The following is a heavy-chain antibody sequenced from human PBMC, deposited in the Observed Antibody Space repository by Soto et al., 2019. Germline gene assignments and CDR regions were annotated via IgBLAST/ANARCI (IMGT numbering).Heavy chain of an antibody. V-gene: IGHV3-48*03. D-gene: IGHD2-15*01. CDR3: ARAYSDAFDI. CDR1: GFNFNCYN. Sequence: GGSLRLSCGVSGFNFNCYNMTWVRQSPGKGLEWVAYISSSGSGIYYPDSVKGRFTISRDNAKNSLYLQMSSLRAEDTAVYYCARAYSDAFDIWGQGTMVTVSS. J-gene: IGHJ3*02. CDR2: ISSSGSGI.